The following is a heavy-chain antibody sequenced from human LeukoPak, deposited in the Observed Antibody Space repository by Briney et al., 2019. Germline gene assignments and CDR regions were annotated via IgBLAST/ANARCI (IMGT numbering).Heavy chain of an antibody. CDR1: GFTFDDYA. CDR2: ISWNSGSI. Sequence: PGRSLRLSCAASGFTFDDYAMHWVRQAPGKGLEWVSGISWNSGSIGYADSVKGRFTISRDNAKNSLYLQMNSLRAEDTALYYCAKDMEGEPGIVGAPFDYWGQRTLVTVSS. J-gene: IGHJ4*02. CDR3: AKDMEGEPGIVGAPFDY. D-gene: IGHD1-26*01. V-gene: IGHV3-9*01.